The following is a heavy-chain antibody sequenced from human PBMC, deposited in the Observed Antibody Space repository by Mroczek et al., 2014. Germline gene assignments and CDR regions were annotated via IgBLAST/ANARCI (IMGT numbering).Heavy chain of an antibody. CDR3: ARLIVVVPYYYYYMDV. D-gene: IGHD2-2*01. Sequence: QVQLQESGAGLLKPSETLSLTCAVYGGSFSGYYWSWIRQPPGKGLEWIGEINHSGSTNYNPSLKSRVTISVDTSKNQFSLKLSSVTAADTAVYYCARLIVVVPYYYYYMDVWGKGTTVTVSS. CDR1: GGSFSGYY. CDR2: INHSGST. J-gene: IGHJ6*03. V-gene: IGHV4-34*01.